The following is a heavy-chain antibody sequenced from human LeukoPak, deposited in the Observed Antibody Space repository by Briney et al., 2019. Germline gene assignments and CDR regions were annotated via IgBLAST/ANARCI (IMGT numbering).Heavy chain of an antibody. CDR1: GGTFSSYA. J-gene: IGHJ4*02. CDR2: ILPIFGTA. Sequence: SVKLSCNASGGTFSSYANSWVRHAPAQGLEWMGKILPIFGTANYEQTFPGRVTITADKSTSTADMDLHTQRPGDTAVYFCEREYTTTVVGEAFDYWGERNLVTVSS. D-gene: IGHD4-23*01. CDR3: EREYTTTVVGEAFDY. V-gene: IGHV1-69*06.